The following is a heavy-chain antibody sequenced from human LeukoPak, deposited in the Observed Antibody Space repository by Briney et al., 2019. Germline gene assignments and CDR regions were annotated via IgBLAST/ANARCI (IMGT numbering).Heavy chain of an antibody. CDR2: IYPYSGDT. D-gene: IGHD6-6*01. CDR3: ARDRNSGSSLDI. J-gene: IGHJ3*02. CDR1: AYPFTGYY. Sequence: ASVKVSCKASAYPFTGYYIHWVRQAPGQGLEWMGWIYPYSGDTNYAQNFQGRVTMTRDTSISTAYMELSSLKSDDTAVYYCARDRNSGSSLDIWGQGTMLTVSS. V-gene: IGHV1-2*02.